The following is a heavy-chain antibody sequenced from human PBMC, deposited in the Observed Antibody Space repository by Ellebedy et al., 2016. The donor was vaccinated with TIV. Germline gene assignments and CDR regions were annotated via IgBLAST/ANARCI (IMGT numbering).Heavy chain of an antibody. D-gene: IGHD6-6*01. Sequence: GGSLRLXXAASGFIFSSYAMHWVRQAPGKGLEWVAVISYDGSNKYYADSVKGRFTISRDNSKNTLYLQMNSLRAEDTATYYCARPSSTSSNYYYGMDVWGQGTTVIVSS. CDR1: GFIFSSYA. J-gene: IGHJ6*02. V-gene: IGHV3-30-3*01. CDR2: ISYDGSNK. CDR3: ARPSSTSSNYYYGMDV.